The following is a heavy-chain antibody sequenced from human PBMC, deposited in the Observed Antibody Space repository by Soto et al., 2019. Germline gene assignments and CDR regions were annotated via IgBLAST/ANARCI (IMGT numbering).Heavy chain of an antibody. CDR1: GDTFSSYA. CDR3: ARRSPGSEGY. Sequence: SVKVSCKASGDTFSSYAISWVRQAPGQGLEWMGGIIPILGTPNYSPSVQGHITISADKSINTAYLQWDSLKASDTAMYYCARRSPGSEGYWGQGTLVTVSS. V-gene: IGHV1-69*10. D-gene: IGHD2-15*01. CDR2: IIPILGTP. J-gene: IGHJ4*02.